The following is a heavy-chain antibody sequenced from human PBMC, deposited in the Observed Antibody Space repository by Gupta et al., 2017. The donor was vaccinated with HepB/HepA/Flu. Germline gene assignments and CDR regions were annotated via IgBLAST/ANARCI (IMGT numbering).Heavy chain of an antibody. CDR1: GFPFSGAY. CDR3: AKANKWNPNYFDP. CDR2: ISDSGTIK. V-gene: IGHV3-11*04. J-gene: IGHJ5*02. D-gene: IGHD1-20*01. Sequence: QVQLVESGGALVKPGGSLRLSCTASGFPFSGAYMSWIRQAPGKGLEWISYISDSGTIKYYADSVKGRFTISRDNSRNSLYLQMNSLRAEDTAFYYCAKANKWNPNYFDPWGQGTLVTVSS.